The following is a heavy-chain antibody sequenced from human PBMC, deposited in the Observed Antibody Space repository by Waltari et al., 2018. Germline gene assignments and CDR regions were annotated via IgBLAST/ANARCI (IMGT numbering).Heavy chain of an antibody. D-gene: IGHD3-10*01. Sequence: QVQLQESGPGLVKPSETLSLTCTVSGGSISSHYWSWIRQPPGKGLEWIGYIYYSGSTNYTPSLKSRVTISVDTSKNQFSLKLSSVTAADTAVYYCARDRGVGDYDYWGQGTLVTVSS. J-gene: IGHJ4*02. CDR1: GGSISSHY. V-gene: IGHV4-59*11. CDR2: IYYSGST. CDR3: ARDRGVGDYDY.